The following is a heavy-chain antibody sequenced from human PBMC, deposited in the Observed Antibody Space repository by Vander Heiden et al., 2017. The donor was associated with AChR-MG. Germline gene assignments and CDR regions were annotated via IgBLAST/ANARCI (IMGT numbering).Heavy chain of an antibody. Sequence: QVQLQESGPGLVKPSETLSLTCSVPGGSIGNHYWSWIRLSPGKGLEWIGSIYARPATNYSPSLKKRVTISVDTSKNQFSLKLTSVIPADTALYYCARGGLGFSGYDFRGAFDICGRGTQVTVS. J-gene: IGHJ3*02. V-gene: IGHV4-59*11. CDR2: IYARPAT. CDR3: ARGGLGFSGYDFRGAFDI. CDR1: GGSIGNHY. D-gene: IGHD5-12*01.